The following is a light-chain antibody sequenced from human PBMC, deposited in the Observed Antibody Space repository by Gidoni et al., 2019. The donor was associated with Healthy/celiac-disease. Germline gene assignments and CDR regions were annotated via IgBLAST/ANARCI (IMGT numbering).Light chain of an antibody. V-gene: IGKV1-39*01. CDR3: QQSYSTPYT. CDR1: QSISSY. Sequence: IHMTQSPSSLSASVGDRVTITCRASQSISSYLNWYQQKPGKAPKLLIYAASSLESGVPARFSGSGSGTDCTLNISSLQPEDFATYYWQQSYSTPYTFGQGTRLEIK. CDR2: AAS. J-gene: IGKJ2*01.